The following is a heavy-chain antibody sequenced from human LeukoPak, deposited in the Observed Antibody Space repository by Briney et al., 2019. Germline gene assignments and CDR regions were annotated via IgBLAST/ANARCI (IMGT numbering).Heavy chain of an antibody. J-gene: IGHJ6*02. D-gene: IGHD3-3*01. CDR2: INPSGGST. CDR1: GYTFTSYY. CDR3: ARTSITILHGLDV. V-gene: IGHV1-46*01. Sequence: ASVKVSCKASGYTFTSYYIHWVRQAPGQGLEWMGIINPSGGSTSSAQKFQGRVTMTRDTSTSTVFMELSSLRSEDTAVYYCARTSITILHGLDVWGQGTTVTVSS.